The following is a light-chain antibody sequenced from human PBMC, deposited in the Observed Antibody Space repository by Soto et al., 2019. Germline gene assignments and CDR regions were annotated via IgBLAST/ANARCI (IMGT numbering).Light chain of an antibody. J-gene: IGLJ3*02. CDR2: EDN. Sequence: NFMLTQPHSVSESPGKTVTISCTRSSGSIASNYVQWYQQCPGSAPTTVIYEDNQRPSGVPDRFSGSIDSSSNSASLTISGLKTEDEADYYCQSYDSSNSWVFGGGTKLTVL. V-gene: IGLV6-57*03. CDR3: QSYDSSNSWV. CDR1: SGSIASNY.